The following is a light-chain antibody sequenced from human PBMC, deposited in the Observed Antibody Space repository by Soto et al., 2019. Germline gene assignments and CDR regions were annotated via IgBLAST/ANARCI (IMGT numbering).Light chain of an antibody. J-gene: IGKJ1*01. V-gene: IGKV3-20*01. CDR2: GAS. CDR3: QQYGTSPET. Sequence: EMVLTQSRDTLSLSPGERSTLSCRASQTVSSNFLAWYQQRPGQAPRLLIYGASSRATGIPDRFSGSGSGTDFTLTISRLEPEDLAVYYCQQYGTSPETFGQGTKVDIK. CDR1: QTVSSNF.